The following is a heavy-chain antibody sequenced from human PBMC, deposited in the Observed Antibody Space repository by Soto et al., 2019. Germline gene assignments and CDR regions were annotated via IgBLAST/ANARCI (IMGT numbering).Heavy chain of an antibody. CDR2: IYYSGST. CDR3: ASLTYYDSSGYYCPGNWFDP. V-gene: IGHV4-59*01. J-gene: IGHJ5*02. Sequence: PSETLSLTCTVSGGSISSYYWSWIRQPPGKGLEWIGYIYYSGSTNYNPSLKSRVTISVDTSKNQFSLKLSSVTAADTAVYYCASLTYYDSSGYYCPGNWFDPWGQGTLVTVSS. D-gene: IGHD3-22*01. CDR1: GGSISSYY.